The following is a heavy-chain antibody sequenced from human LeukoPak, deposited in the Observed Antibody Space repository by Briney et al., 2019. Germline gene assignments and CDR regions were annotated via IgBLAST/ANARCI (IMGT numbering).Heavy chain of an antibody. Sequence: GGSLRLSCAASGFTFGDYAMHWVRQAPGKGLEWVPGISWNSGSIGYADSVRGRFTISRDSSKNTLYLQMNSLRAEDAAVYYCAKAPVTSCRGAYCYPFDYWGQGTLVTVSS. CDR1: GFTFGDYA. J-gene: IGHJ4*02. CDR3: AKAPVTSCRGAYCYPFDY. CDR2: ISWNSGSI. D-gene: IGHD2-21*01. V-gene: IGHV3-9*01.